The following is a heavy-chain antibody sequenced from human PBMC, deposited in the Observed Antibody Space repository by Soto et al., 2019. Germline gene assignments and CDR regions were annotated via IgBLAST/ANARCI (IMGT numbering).Heavy chain of an antibody. D-gene: IGHD3-3*01. J-gene: IGHJ4*02. CDR3: ASLVYYDFWSGYYPTQGGSFDY. V-gene: IGHV4-30-4*01. CDR2: IYYSGST. CDR1: GGSISSGDYY. Sequence: SETLSLTYTVSGGSISSGDYYWSWIRQPPGKGLEWIGYIYYSGSTYYNPSLKSRVTISVDTSKNQFSLKLSSVTAADTAVYYCASLVYYDFWSGYYPTQGGSFDYWGQGTLVTVSS.